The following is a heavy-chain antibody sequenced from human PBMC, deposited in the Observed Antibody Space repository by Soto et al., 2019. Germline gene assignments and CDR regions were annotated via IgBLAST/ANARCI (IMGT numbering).Heavy chain of an antibody. CDR2: VNPSSAGT. CDR3: ARGYGSGTYYQKWFDS. CDR1: GYTFINYY. D-gene: IGHD3-10*01. J-gene: IGHJ5*01. Sequence: WASVKVSCKASGYTFINYYMHWVRQAPGQGLEWMGIVNPSSAGTSYAQKFQGRVTMTRDTSTSTVYMELSSLRSEDTAVYYCARGYGSGTYYQKWFDSWGEGTLVTVSS. V-gene: IGHV1-46*01.